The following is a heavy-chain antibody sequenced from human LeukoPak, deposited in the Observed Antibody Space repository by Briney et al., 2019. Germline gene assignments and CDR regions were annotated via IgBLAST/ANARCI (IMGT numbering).Heavy chain of an antibody. V-gene: IGHV1-24*01. CDR2: FDPEDGET. Sequence: GASVKVSCKVSGYTLTEVSMHWVRQAPGKGLEWMGGFDPEDGETIYAQKFQGRVTMTEDTSTDTAYMQLSNLRSEDTAVYYCATDRNSGYDLNYWGQGTLVTVSS. J-gene: IGHJ4*02. CDR3: ATDRNSGYDLNY. CDR1: GYTLTEVS. D-gene: IGHD5-12*01.